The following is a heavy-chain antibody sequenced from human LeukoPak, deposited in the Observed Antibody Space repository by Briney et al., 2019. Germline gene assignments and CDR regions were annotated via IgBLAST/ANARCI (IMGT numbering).Heavy chain of an antibody. CDR2: ISGSGGST. CDR1: GFTFSSYA. D-gene: IGHD6-19*01. V-gene: IGHV3-23*01. Sequence: AGGSLRLSCAASGFTFSSYAMSWVRQAPGKGLEWVSTISGSGGSTYYADSVKGRFTISRDNSKNTVYLQMNSLRAEDTAVYYCAKEPYSSGWYSFDYWGQGTLVTVSS. J-gene: IGHJ4*02. CDR3: AKEPYSSGWYSFDY.